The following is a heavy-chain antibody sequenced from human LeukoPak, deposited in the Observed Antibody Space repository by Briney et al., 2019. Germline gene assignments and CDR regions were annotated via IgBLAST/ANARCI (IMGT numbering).Heavy chain of an antibody. CDR3: ARDRDDGLDY. V-gene: IGHV3-64*01. CDR2: ISSNGGST. CDR1: GFTFSSYA. D-gene: IGHD5-24*01. J-gene: IGHJ4*02. Sequence: PGGSLRLSCAASGFTFSSYAMHWVRQAPGKGLEYVSAISSNGGSTYYATSVNGRFTISRDNSKNTLYLQLGSLRPEDMVVYFCARDRDDGLDYWGQGTLVTVSS.